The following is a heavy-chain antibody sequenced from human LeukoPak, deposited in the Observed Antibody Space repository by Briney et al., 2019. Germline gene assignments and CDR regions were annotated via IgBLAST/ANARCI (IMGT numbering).Heavy chain of an antibody. V-gene: IGHV3-30*18. J-gene: IGHJ4*02. D-gene: IGHD2-2*01. CDR2: ISYDGSNK. Sequence: PGRSLRLSCAASGFTFSSYGMHWVRQAPGKGLGWVAFISYDGSNKYYADSVKGRFTISRDNSKNTLYLQMNSLRAEDTAVYYCAKDSHCSSTSCYGGLKYWGQGTLVTVSS. CDR3: AKDSHCSSTSCYGGLKY. CDR1: GFTFSSYG.